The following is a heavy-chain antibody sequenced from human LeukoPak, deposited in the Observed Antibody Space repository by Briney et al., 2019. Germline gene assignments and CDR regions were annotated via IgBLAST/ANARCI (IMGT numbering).Heavy chain of an antibody. CDR3: VKDFGGNSDY. Sequence: HPGGSLRLSCAASRFNVNNYWMHWVRQALGKGLVWVSRINEDGRVTSYAGSVRGRFTISRDSVENTLHLQMNSLRAEDTAVYYCVKDFGGNSDYWGQGTLVTVSS. V-gene: IGHV3-74*01. J-gene: IGHJ4*02. CDR1: RFNVNNYW. CDR2: INEDGRVT. D-gene: IGHD4-23*01.